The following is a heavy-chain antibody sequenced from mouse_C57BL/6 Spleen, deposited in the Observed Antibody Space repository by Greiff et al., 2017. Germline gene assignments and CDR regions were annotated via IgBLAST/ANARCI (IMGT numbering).Heavy chain of an antibody. Sequence: VQLKHSGPELVKPGASVKISCKASGYTFTDYYMNWVKQSHGKSLEWIGDINPNNGGTSYNQKFKGKATLTVDKSSSTAYMELRSLTSEDSAVYYCARLGTTVVADYWGQGTTLTVSS. V-gene: IGHV1-26*01. J-gene: IGHJ2*01. CDR3: ARLGTTVVADY. CDR1: GYTFTDYY. D-gene: IGHD1-1*01. CDR2: INPNNGGT.